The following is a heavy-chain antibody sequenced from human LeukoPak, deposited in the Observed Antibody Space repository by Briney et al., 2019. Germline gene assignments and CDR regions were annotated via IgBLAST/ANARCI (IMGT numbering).Heavy chain of an antibody. CDR2: IYSGGST. Sequence: PGGSLRLSCAASGFTVSSNYMSWVRQAPGKGLEWVSVIYSGGSTYYADSVKGRFTISRNNSKNTLYLQMNSLRAEDTAVYYCARDQGAAAAGTYYYYYGMDVWGQGTTVTVSS. CDR1: GFTVSSNY. CDR3: ARDQGAAAAGTYYYYYGMDV. J-gene: IGHJ6*02. D-gene: IGHD6-13*01. V-gene: IGHV3-66*01.